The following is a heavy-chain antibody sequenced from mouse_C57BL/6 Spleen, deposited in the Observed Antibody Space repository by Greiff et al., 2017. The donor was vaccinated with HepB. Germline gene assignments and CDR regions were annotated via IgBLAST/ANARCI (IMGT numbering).Heavy chain of an antibody. CDR2: IYPGSGST. CDR3: ARRYGSSLWFAY. V-gene: IGHV1-55*01. CDR1: GYTFTSYW. D-gene: IGHD1-1*01. J-gene: IGHJ3*01. Sequence: QVQLQQPGAELVKPGASVKMSCKASGYTFTSYWITWVKQRPGQGLEWIGDIYPGSGSTNYNEKFKSKATLTVDTSSSTAYMQLSSLTSEDSAVYYCARRYGSSLWFAYWGQGTLVTVSA.